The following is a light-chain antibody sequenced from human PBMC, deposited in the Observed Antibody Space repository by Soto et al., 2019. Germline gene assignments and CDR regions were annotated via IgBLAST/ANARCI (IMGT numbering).Light chain of an antibody. V-gene: IGKV3-11*01. CDR2: EAS. Sequence: EIVLTQSPGTLSLSPGERATLSCRASRSVTTFLAWYQQRPGQAPRLLISEASNRAAGIPARFSGSGSGTDFTLTISSLEPEDFAVYYCQQRSNWPITFGQGTRLEI. CDR3: QQRSNWPIT. CDR1: RSVTTF. J-gene: IGKJ5*01.